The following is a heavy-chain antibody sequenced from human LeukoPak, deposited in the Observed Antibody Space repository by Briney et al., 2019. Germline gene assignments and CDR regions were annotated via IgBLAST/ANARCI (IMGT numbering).Heavy chain of an antibody. CDR2: IWYDGSNK. D-gene: IGHD6-19*01. V-gene: IGHV3-33*01. J-gene: IGHJ4*02. Sequence: GGSLRLSCAASGFTFSSYGMLWVRQAPGKGLEWVAVIWYDGSNKYYADSVKGRFTISRDNSKNTLYLQMNSLRAEDTAVYYCARDRWRRYSSGSDYWGQGTLVTVSS. CDR1: GFTFSSYG. CDR3: ARDRWRRYSSGSDY.